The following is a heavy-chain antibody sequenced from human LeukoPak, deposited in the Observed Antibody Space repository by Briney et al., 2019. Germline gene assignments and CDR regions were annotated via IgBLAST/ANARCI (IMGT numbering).Heavy chain of an antibody. J-gene: IGHJ4*02. CDR1: GFSFSNYW. V-gene: IGHV3-7*01. Sequence: GGSLRLSCAASGFSFSNYWMSWVRQAPGKGLEWVANIKQDESEKYHVDSVKGRFTISRDNAKISVHLQMNSLRAEDTAVYYCARESDYHGSGSYFIDYWGQGTLVTVSS. CDR2: IKQDESEK. D-gene: IGHD3-10*01. CDR3: ARESDYHGSGSYFIDY.